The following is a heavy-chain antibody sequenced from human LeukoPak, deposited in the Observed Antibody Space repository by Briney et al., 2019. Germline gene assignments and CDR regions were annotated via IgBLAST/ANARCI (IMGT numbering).Heavy chain of an antibody. V-gene: IGHV3-23*01. CDR1: GFTFSSYA. D-gene: IGHD2-21*02. J-gene: IGHJ4*02. CDR2: ISGSGGST. CDR3: ANLNAYCGGDCHREFDY. Sequence: PGGSLRLSCAASGFTFSSYAMSWVRHAPGKGLEWVSAISGSGGSTYYADSVKGWSTISRDNTKNTLYLQMNSLRAEDTAVYYCANLNAYCGGDCHREFDYWGQGTLVTVSS.